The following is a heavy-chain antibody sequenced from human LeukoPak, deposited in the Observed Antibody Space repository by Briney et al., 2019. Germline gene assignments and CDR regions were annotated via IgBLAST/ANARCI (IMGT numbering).Heavy chain of an antibody. CDR1: GYTFTGYY. J-gene: IGHJ3*02. CDR3: ARNPYYDISPTVAFDI. D-gene: IGHD3-9*01. V-gene: IGHV1-2*02. Sequence: GASVKVSCKASGYTFTGYYMHWVRQAPGQGLEWMGWINPNSGGTNYAQKFQGRVTMTRDTSVSTAYMELSRLRSDDTAVYYCARNPYYDISPTVAFDIWGQGTMVTVSS. CDR2: INPNSGGT.